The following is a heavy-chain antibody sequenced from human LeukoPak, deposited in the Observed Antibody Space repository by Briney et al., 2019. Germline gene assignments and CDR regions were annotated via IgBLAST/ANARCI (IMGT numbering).Heavy chain of an antibody. CDR3: AKVLSVGSTGWYWGDFDY. D-gene: IGHD6-19*01. Sequence: GGSLRLSCAASGFTFSTYWMSWVRQAPGKGLEWVSTISGSGVSTFYADSVKGRFTISRDNSKNTLYLHMNSLRAEDTAVYYCAKVLSVGSTGWYWGDFDYWGQGALVTVSS. J-gene: IGHJ4*02. CDR2: ISGSGVST. V-gene: IGHV3-23*01. CDR1: GFTFSTYW.